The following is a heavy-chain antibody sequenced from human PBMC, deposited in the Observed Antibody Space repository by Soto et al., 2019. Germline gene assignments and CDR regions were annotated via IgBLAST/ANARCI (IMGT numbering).Heavy chain of an antibody. CDR2: ITSDGSTT. Sequence: SLRLSCAASRFTFSSYWMHWVRQAPGKGLVWVSRITSDGSTTNYADSVKGRFTISRDNAKNTVFLQMNSLRAEDTAVYYCATLNSFGSDFWGQGTLVTVSS. V-gene: IGHV3-74*01. J-gene: IGHJ4*02. CDR1: RFTFSSYW. CDR3: ATLNSFGSDF. D-gene: IGHD3-3*01.